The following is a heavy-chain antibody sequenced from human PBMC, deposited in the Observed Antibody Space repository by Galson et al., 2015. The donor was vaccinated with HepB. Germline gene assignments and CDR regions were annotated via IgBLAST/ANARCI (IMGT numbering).Heavy chain of an antibody. CDR2: IRSKHYGGTA. CDR3: TRSLTVVGAKYYFDY. CDR1: GFTFGDYA. Sequence: SLRLSCATSGFTFGDYAMSWSRQAPGKGLEWVGLIRSKHYGGTAEYAASVRGRFSISRDDSKSIAYLQMNSLKTEDTAVYYCTRSLTVVGAKYYFDYWDQGTLVTVSS. D-gene: IGHD1-26*01. V-gene: IGHV3-49*03. J-gene: IGHJ4*02.